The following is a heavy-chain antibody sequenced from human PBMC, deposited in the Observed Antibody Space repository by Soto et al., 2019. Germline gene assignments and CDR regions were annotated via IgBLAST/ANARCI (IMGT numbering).Heavy chain of an antibody. CDR3: ARDDTGYCTNGVCYSAKRFTTYYYYMDV. J-gene: IGHJ6*03. Sequence: GGSLRLSCAASGFTFSSYSMNWVRQAPGKGLEWVSYISSSSSTIYYADSVKGPFTISRDNAKNSLYLQMNSLRAEDTAVYYCARDDTGYCTNGVCYSAKRFTTYYYYMDVWGKGTTVTVSS. V-gene: IGHV3-48*01. CDR1: GFTFSSYS. D-gene: IGHD2-8*01. CDR2: ISSSSSTI.